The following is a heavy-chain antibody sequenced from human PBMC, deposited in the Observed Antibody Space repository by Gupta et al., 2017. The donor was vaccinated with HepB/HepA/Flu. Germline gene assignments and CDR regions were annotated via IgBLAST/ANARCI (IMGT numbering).Heavy chain of an antibody. Sequence: EMQLVESGGGLVQPGGSLRLSCAASGFTFSTSWMNWGRQAPGKGLEWVAKINPDGSKKYYVDSVEGRFTISRDNAKNSLYLQMNGLRAEDTAVYFCENGSGWGQGTLVTVYS. CDR2: INPDGSKK. CDR3: ENGSG. CDR1: GFTFSTSW. D-gene: IGHD3-10*01. V-gene: IGHV3-7*01. J-gene: IGHJ4*02.